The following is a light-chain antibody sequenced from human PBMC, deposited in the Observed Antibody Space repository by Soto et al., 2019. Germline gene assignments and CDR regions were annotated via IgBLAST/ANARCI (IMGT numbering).Light chain of an antibody. CDR1: QTIDTY. CDR2: AAT. CDR3: QQNFNLPRT. V-gene: IGKV1-39*01. Sequence: DIQLTQSPSSLTASVGDRVTITCRASQTIDTYLDWYQHKPGTGPKGLILAATYLQNWVPSWFSGTGSWADFTLTIISLQPEDFATFYCQQNFNLPRTFGQGTKVDIK. J-gene: IGKJ1*01.